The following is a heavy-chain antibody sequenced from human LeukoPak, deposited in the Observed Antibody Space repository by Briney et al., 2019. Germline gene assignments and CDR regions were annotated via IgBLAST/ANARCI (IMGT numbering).Heavy chain of an antibody. CDR2: SCADGSNK. CDR3: ARDDAGLGNDLDY. Sequence: PGGSVTLLCAPPGLIFSVLGLQWVRHPPGGGLEWGGDSCADGSNKYYADSGKGRFTITRDNSKNTQNLQMNSLRAEDTAVYFCARDDAGLGNDLDYWGQGTLVTVSS. V-gene: IGHV3-33*01. J-gene: IGHJ4*02. D-gene: IGHD4-23*01. CDR1: GLIFSVLG.